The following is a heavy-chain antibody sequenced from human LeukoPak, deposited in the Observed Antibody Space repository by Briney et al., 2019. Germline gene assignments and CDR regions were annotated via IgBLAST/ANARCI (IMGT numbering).Heavy chain of an antibody. CDR2: IYYSGST. J-gene: IGHJ5*02. V-gene: IGHV4-39*07. CDR3: AREPAEYYDSSGYYPPPRWFDP. D-gene: IGHD3-22*01. Sequence: GSLRLSCAASGFTFSSYSMNWVRQPPGKGLEWIGSIYYSGSTYYNPSLKSRVTISVDTSKNQFSLKLSSVTAADTAVYYCAREPAEYYDSSGYYPPPRWFDPWGQGTLVTVSS. CDR1: GFTFSSYS.